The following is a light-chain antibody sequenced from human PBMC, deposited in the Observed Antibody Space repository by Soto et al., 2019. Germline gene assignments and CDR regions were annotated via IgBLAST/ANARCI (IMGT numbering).Light chain of an antibody. CDR3: QQYKSWRA. V-gene: IGKV3-15*01. Sequence: IVMTQSPATLSVSPGERVTLSCRVSQIIDSKLAWYQQRPGQAPRLLIYDASIRATGIPARFSGSGSGTEFTLTISGLQSEDFGVYYCQQYKSWRAFGQGTNVEV. CDR1: QIIDSK. CDR2: DAS. J-gene: IGKJ1*01.